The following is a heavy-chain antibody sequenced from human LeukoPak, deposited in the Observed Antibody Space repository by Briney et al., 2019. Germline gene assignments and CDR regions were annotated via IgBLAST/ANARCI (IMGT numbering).Heavy chain of an antibody. CDR3: AKTVALFSAEYFQH. Sequence: SQTLSLTCTVSGGSISSGSYYWSWIRQPAGKGLEWIGRIYTSGSTNYNPSLKSRVTISVDTSKNQFSLKLSSVTAADTAVYYCAKTVALFSAEYFQHWGQGTLVTVSS. CDR1: GGSISSGSYY. D-gene: IGHD6-19*01. CDR2: IYTSGST. V-gene: IGHV4-61*02. J-gene: IGHJ1*01.